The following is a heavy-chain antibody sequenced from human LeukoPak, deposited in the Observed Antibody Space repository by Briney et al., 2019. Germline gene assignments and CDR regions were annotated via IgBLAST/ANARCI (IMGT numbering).Heavy chain of an antibody. V-gene: IGHV3-74*01. CDR3: ARWAYYYDSSGYAEPTY. CDR1: GFTFSSYC. CDR2: INSDGSST. J-gene: IGHJ4*02. D-gene: IGHD3-22*01. Sequence: GGSLRLSCAASGFTFSSYCIHWVRQAAVKGLVWVTRINSDGSSTSYADSVKGRLTISRENAKNTLYLQMNSLRAEDTAVYYCARWAYYYDSSGYAEPTYWGQGTLVTVSS.